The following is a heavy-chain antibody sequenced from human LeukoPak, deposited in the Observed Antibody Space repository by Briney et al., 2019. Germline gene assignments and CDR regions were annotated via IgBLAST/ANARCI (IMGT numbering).Heavy chain of an antibody. D-gene: IGHD1-26*01. CDR3: TRVNLRGSQYNWFDP. CDR1: GGTFRSHI. V-gene: IGHV1-69*08. Sequence: GASVKVSCKTSGGTFRSHIFRWVRQAPGQGLEWMGRITPIINSAKYAQKFRDRLTITADTSTGTAYMELSSLTPEDTALYYCTRVNLRGSQYNWFDPWGQGTLVIVSS. CDR2: ITPIINSA. J-gene: IGHJ5*02.